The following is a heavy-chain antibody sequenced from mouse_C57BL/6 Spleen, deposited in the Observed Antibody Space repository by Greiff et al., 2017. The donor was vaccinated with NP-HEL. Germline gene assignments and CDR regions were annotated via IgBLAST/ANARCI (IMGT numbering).Heavy chain of an antibody. V-gene: IGHV5-16*01. CDR2: INYDGSST. J-gene: IGHJ2*01. CDR3: ARGGDFDY. Sequence: VQLVESEGGLVQPGSSMKLSCTASGFTFSDYYMAWVRQVPEKGLEWVANINYDGSSTYYLDSLKSRFIISRDNAKNILYLQMSSLKSEDTATYYCARGGDFDYWGQGTTLTVSS. CDR1: GFTFSDYY.